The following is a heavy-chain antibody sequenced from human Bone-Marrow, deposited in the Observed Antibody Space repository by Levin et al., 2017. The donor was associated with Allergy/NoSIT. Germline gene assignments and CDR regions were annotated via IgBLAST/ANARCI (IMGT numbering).Heavy chain of an antibody. CDR3: ARDSGIHEFLSGSKSWFDP. CDR2: INTNTGHP. CDR1: GYTFTNFA. V-gene: IGHV7-4-1*02. Sequence: PGGSLRLSCKASGYTFTNFAINWVRQAPGQGLEWIGTINTNTGHPTYAQAFTGRFVFSLDTSVSATYLHINSLKAEDTAVSYCARDSGIHEFLSGSKSWFDPWGQGTPVIISS. D-gene: IGHD3-3*01. J-gene: IGHJ5*02.